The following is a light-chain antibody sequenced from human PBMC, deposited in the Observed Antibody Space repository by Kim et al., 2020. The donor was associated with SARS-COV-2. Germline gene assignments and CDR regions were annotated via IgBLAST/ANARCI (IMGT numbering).Light chain of an antibody. V-gene: IGLV7-43*01. Sequence: PDGTVTLTSASSTGAVTSGNYPNRYQQKPGQAPRTLIYSTHKKRTWTPARFSGYLLGGKAALTLSGVQPEDEAEYYGLLYYGAAGVFGTGTKITVL. CDR3: LLYYGAAGV. CDR1: TGAVTSGNY. J-gene: IGLJ1*01. CDR2: STH.